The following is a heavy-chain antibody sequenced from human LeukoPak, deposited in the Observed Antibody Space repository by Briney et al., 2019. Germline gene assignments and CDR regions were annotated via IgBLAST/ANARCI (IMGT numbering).Heavy chain of an antibody. Sequence: GRSLRLSCAASGFTFDDYAMHWVRQAPGKGLEWVSGISWNSGSIGYADSVKGRFTISRDNAENSLYLQMNSLRAEDTALYYCAKDHSSSWYLIGWFDPWGQGTLVTVSS. J-gene: IGHJ5*02. D-gene: IGHD6-13*01. V-gene: IGHV3-9*01. CDR1: GFTFDDYA. CDR2: ISWNSGSI. CDR3: AKDHSSSWYLIGWFDP.